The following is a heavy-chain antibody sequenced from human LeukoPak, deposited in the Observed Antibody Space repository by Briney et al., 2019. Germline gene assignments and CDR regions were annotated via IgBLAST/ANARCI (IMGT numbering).Heavy chain of an antibody. CDR3: AAVGFEYSSSPWVDY. J-gene: IGHJ4*02. CDR1: GFTFTSSA. Sequence: VSFKASGFTFTSSAMQWVRQARGQRLEWIGWIVVGSGNTNYSQKFQERVTITRDMSTSTASMELSSLRSEDTAVYYCAAVGFEYSSSPWVDYWGQGTLVTVSS. V-gene: IGHV1-58*02. D-gene: IGHD6-6*01. CDR2: IVVGSGNT.